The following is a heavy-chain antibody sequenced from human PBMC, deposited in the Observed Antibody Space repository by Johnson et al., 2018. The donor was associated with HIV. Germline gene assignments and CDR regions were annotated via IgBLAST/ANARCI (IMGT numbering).Heavy chain of an antibody. J-gene: IGHJ3*02. D-gene: IGHD1-1*01. CDR3: AKGGHWTGTTHGDAFDI. Sequence: QVHLVESGGGVVQPGRSLRLSCTASGFTFSSYGMHWVRQAPGKGLEWVAVIWFDGSNKYYAASVKGRFTIYRDNSKNTLYLQMNSLRAEDKAVYCCAKGGHWTGTTHGDAFDIWGQGTMVTVSS. CDR1: GFTFSSYG. V-gene: IGHV3-33*06. CDR2: IWFDGSNK.